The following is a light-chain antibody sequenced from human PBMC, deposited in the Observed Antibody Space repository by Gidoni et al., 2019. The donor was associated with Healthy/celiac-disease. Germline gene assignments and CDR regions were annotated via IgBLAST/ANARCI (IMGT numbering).Light chain of an antibody. Sequence: SPGQSTPISCTGTSSDVGGYNYVSWYQQHPGKAPKLMIYEVSNRPSGVSNRFSGSKSGNTASLTISGLQAEDEADYYCSSYTSSSTSVVFGGGTKLTVL. CDR1: SSDVGGYNY. J-gene: IGLJ2*01. CDR2: EVS. CDR3: SSYTSSSTSVV. V-gene: IGLV2-14*01.